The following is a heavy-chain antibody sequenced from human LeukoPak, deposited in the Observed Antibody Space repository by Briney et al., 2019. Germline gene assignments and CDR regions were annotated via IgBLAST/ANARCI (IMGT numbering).Heavy chain of an antibody. CDR1: GGSFSGFY. V-gene: IGHV4-34*01. CDR3: ARSKYFYDSNDYYVFDY. Sequence: SETLSLTCAVYGGSFSGFYWSWIRQPPGKGLEWIGEISHSGTTYYNPSLKSRVTISVDTSKNQFSLKLSSVTAADTAVYYCARSKYFYDSNDYYVFDYWGQGTLVTVSS. J-gene: IGHJ4*02. CDR2: ISHSGTT. D-gene: IGHD3-22*01.